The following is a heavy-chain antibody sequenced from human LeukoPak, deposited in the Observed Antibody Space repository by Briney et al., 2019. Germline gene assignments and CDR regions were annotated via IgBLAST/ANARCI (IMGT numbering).Heavy chain of an antibody. CDR3: ARDSANEMPDAFDI. V-gene: IGHV4-61*02. Sequence: PSETLSLTCTVSGGSISSGSYYWSWIRQPAVKGLEWIGRIYTSGSTNYNPSLKSRVTISVDTSKNQFSLKLSSVTAADTAVYYCARDSANEMPDAFDIWGQGTMVTVSS. CDR2: IYTSGST. D-gene: IGHD1-1*01. CDR1: GGSISSGSYY. J-gene: IGHJ3*02.